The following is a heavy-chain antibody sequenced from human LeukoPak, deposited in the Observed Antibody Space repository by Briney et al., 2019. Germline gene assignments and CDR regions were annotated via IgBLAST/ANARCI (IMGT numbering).Heavy chain of an antibody. CDR1: GXSISSYF. CDR2: IYTSGST. D-gene: IGHD3-22*01. V-gene: IGHV4-4*07. J-gene: IGHJ2*01. Sequence: SETLSLTCTVSGXSISSYFGSWIRQPAGKGLEWIGRIYTSGSTNCNPSLKSRVTMSVDTSKNQFSLKLSSVTAADTAMYYCARGGYSSGWSFDLWGRGTLVTVSS. CDR3: ARGGYSSGWSFDL.